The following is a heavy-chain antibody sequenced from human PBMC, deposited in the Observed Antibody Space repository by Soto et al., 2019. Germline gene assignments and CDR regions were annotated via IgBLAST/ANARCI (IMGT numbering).Heavy chain of an antibody. CDR1: GGSISSSSYY. Sequence: QLQLQESGPGLVKPSETLSLTCTVSGGSISSSSYYWGWIRQPPGKGLEWIGSIYYSGSTYYNPSLKSRVTISVDTSKNQFSLKLSSVTAADTAVYYCARLSLAEDAFDIWGQGTMVTVSS. D-gene: IGHD6-19*01. V-gene: IGHV4-39*01. J-gene: IGHJ3*02. CDR2: IYYSGST. CDR3: ARLSLAEDAFDI.